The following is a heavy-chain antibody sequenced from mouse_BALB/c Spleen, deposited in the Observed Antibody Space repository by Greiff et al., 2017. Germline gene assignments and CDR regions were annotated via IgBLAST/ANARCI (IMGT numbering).Heavy chain of an antibody. Sequence: DVHLVESGGGLVQPGGSLRLSCATSGFTFTDYYMSWVRQPPGKALEWLGFIRNKANGYTTEYSASVKGRFTISRDNSQSILYLQMNTLRAEDSATYYCARAGENYYGYGDYFDYWGQGTTLTVSS. CDR2: IRNKANGYTT. CDR3: ARAGENYYGYGDYFDY. D-gene: IGHD1-2*01. CDR1: GFTFTDYY. V-gene: IGHV7-3*02. J-gene: IGHJ2*01.